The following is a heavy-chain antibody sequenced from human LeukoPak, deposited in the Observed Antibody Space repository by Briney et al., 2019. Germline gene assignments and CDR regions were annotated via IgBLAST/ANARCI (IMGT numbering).Heavy chain of an antibody. CDR1: GGSISSSNW. J-gene: IGHJ4*02. CDR2: IYHSGST. Sequence: PSETLSLTCAVSGGSISSSNWWSWVRQPPGKGLEWIGEIYHSGSTNYDPSLKSRVTISVDKSKNQFSLKLSSVTAADAAVYYCARDYGGNSGGGFDYWGQGTLVTVSS. V-gene: IGHV4-4*02. CDR3: ARDYGGNSGGGFDY. D-gene: IGHD4-23*01.